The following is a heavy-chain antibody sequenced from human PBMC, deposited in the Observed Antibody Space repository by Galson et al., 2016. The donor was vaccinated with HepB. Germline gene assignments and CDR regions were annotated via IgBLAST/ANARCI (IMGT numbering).Heavy chain of an antibody. J-gene: IGHJ4*02. V-gene: IGHV3-15*01. CDR2: IKSKTDDGTT. Sequence: SLRLSCAASGFIFSSYWMSWVRQAPGKGLEWVGRIKSKTDDGTTAYAAPVKGRFTISRDDSKNTLYLQMNSLKTEDTAVYYCSSSHGPSDHWGQGTLVIVSS. CDR3: SSSHGPSDH. CDR1: GFIFSSYW.